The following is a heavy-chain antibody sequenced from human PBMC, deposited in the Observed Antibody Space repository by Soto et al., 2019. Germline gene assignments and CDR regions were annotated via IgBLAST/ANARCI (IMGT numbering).Heavy chain of an antibody. CDR1: GGTFSSYA. CDR3: ARSQGGSSSLDIYYYYYYGMDV. D-gene: IGHD2-15*01. CDR2: IIPIFGTA. Sequence: QVQLVQSGAEVKKPGSSVKVSCKAPGGTFSSYAISWVRQAPGQGLEWMGGIIPIFGTANYAQKFQGRVTITADECKSTGYMELSSRRSENTAVYYCARSQGGSSSLDIYYYYYYGMDVWGQGTTVTVSS. V-gene: IGHV1-69*01. J-gene: IGHJ6*02.